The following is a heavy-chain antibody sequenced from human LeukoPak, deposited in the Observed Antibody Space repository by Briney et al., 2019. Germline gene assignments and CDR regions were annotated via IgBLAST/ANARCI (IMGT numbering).Heavy chain of an antibody. CDR1: GVSISSYH. CDR2: IYIDGNS. Sequence: SETLSLTCTVSGVSISSYHWSWIRQSAGKGLEWIGRIYIDGNSNYNPSLKSRVTMSVDTSKNQFSLKLSSVTAADTAVYYCAADYGEPWGQGTMVTVSS. V-gene: IGHV4-4*07. J-gene: IGHJ3*01. CDR3: AADYGEP. D-gene: IGHD4-17*01.